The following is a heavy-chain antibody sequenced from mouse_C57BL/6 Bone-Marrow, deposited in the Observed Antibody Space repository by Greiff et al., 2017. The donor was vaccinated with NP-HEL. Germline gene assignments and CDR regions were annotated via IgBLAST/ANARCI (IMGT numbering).Heavy chain of an antibody. J-gene: IGHJ4*01. CDR3: ARDRYDEYYCAMDY. CDR1: GFTFSSYA. V-gene: IGHV5-4*01. D-gene: IGHD2-12*01. Sequence: EVHLVESGGGLVKPGGSLKLSCAASGFTFSSYAMSWVRQTPEKRLEWVATISDGGSYTYYPDNVKGRFTISRDNAKNNLYLQMSHLKSEDTAMYYCARDRYDEYYCAMDYWGQGTSVTVSS. CDR2: ISDGGSYT.